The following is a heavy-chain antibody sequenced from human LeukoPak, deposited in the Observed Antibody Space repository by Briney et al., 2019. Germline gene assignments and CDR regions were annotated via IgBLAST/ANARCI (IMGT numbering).Heavy chain of an antibody. CDR1: GFTFSSCA. CDR2: ISGSGGST. CDR3: AKDHDFWSGYYNDY. V-gene: IGHV3-23*01. J-gene: IGHJ4*02. Sequence: GGSLRLSCAASGFTFSSCAMSWVRQAPGKGLEWVSAISGSGGSTYYADYVKGRFTISRDNSKNTLYLQMNSLRAEDTAVYYCAKDHDFWSGYYNDYWGQGTLVTVSS. D-gene: IGHD3-3*01.